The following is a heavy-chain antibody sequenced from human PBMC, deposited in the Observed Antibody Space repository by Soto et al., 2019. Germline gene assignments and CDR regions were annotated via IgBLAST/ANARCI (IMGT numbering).Heavy chain of an antibody. D-gene: IGHD6-13*01. CDR2: IYDSGNT. Sequence: QLQLQESGSGLVKPSQTLSLTCAVSGGSISGTTYSWSWIRQPPGKGMEWIRYIYDSGNTDYNPSLKSKFSISVDRSKNQFSLKLSSVTAADTAVYYCARGQGAAAGHSNFDYWGQGALVTVSS. CDR1: GGSISGTTYS. V-gene: IGHV4-30-2*01. CDR3: ARGQGAAAGHSNFDY. J-gene: IGHJ4*02.